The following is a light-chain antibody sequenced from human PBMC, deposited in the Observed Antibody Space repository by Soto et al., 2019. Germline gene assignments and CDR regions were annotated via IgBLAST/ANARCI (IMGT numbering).Light chain of an antibody. V-gene: IGKV3-15*01. Sequence: ETVMTQSPDTLSVSPGERATLSCGASQSVSRNLAWYQQKPGQAPRLLIYGASTRVTGLPDRFSGSGSGTEFTLTISSLQSEDFAVYYCQQYNNWPRTFGQGTKLEIK. J-gene: IGKJ2*01. CDR2: GAS. CDR3: QQYNNWPRT. CDR1: QSVSRN.